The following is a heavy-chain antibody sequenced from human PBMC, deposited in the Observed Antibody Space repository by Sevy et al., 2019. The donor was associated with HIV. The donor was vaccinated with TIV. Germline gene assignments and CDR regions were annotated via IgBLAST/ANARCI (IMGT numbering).Heavy chain of an antibody. CDR1: GFTFSTYA. CDR3: AREVGDSGSK. V-gene: IGHV3-23*01. D-gene: IGHD1-26*01. CDR2: IDGSGGST. J-gene: IGHJ4*02. Sequence: GGSLRLSCAASGFTFSTYAMSWVRQAPGKGLDWVSAIDGSGGSTYYADSVRGRFTISRDNAKNSVYLEMNSLRAEDTAVYYCAREVGDSGSKWGQGTLVTVSS.